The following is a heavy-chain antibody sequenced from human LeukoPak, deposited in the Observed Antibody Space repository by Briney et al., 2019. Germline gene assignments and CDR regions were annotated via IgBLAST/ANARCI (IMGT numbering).Heavy chain of an antibody. D-gene: IGHD7-27*01. CDR3: AKDGGLWVSAHWGDS. Sequence: GGSPRLSCTASGFTFSSYTMTWVRQAPGKGLKWVSTITTGDGNTYYADSVKGRFTVSRDDSKNTLYLQMNGLRAEDTAVYYCAKDGGLWVSAHWGDSWGRGTLVTVSS. V-gene: IGHV3-23*01. J-gene: IGHJ4*02. CDR1: GFTFSSYT. CDR2: ITTGDGNT.